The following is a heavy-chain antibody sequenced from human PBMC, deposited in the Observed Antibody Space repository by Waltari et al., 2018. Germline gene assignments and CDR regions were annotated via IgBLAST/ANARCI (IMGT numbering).Heavy chain of an antibody. J-gene: IGHJ6*03. Sequence: QVQLQESGPGLVKPSQTLSPTCTVSGGSISSGYYYWRWIRQPPGKGLEWIGYIYYSGSTYYNPSLKSRVTISVDTSKNQFSLKLSSVTAADTAVYYCARVVMPAASYYYYYMDVWGKGTTVTISS. V-gene: IGHV4-30-4*08. CDR3: ARVVMPAASYYYYYMDV. CDR1: GGSISSGYYY. D-gene: IGHD2-2*01. CDR2: IYYSGST.